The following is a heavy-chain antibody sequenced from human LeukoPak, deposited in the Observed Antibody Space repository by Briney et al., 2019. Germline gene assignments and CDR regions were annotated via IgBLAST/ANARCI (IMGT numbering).Heavy chain of an antibody. CDR3: ARDLTIFPYNWFYP. V-gene: IGHV4-61*02. Sequence: SETLSLTCTVSGGSMSSGSSYWSWIRQPAGKGLEWIARIYTSGSTIYNPSLKSRVTISIDTSKNQFSLNLSSVTAADTAVYYCARDLTIFPYNWFYPWGQRTLWTVSS. CDR1: GGSMSSGSSY. CDR2: IYTSGST. J-gene: IGHJ5*02. D-gene: IGHD3-3*01.